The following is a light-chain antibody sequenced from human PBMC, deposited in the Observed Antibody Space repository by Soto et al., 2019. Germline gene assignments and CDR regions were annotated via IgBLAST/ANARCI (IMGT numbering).Light chain of an antibody. CDR1: QGIGND. J-gene: IGKJ1*01. CDR2: GAS. CDR3: LQHNRYPWT. Sequence: DVQMTQSPSSLSASVGDRVTITCRASQGIGNDLGWYQQKPGEVPKRLISGASSLQSGVPSRFSGSGFGTQFTLTISSLQPEDSATYYCLQHNRYPWTFGHGTKVEIK. V-gene: IGKV1-17*01.